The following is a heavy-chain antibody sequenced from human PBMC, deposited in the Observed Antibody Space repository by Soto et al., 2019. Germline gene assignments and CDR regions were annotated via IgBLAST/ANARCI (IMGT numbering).Heavy chain of an antibody. V-gene: IGHV1-3*01. CDR3: ARGVYYYDGMDV. D-gene: IGHD2-8*01. CDR2: INAGNGNT. Sequence: ASVKASCKASGYTFTSYAMHWVRQAPGQRLEWMGWINAGNGNTKYSQKFQGRVTITRDTSASTAYMELSSLRSEDTAVYYCARGVYYYDGMDVWGQGTTVTVS. J-gene: IGHJ6*02. CDR1: GYTFTSYA.